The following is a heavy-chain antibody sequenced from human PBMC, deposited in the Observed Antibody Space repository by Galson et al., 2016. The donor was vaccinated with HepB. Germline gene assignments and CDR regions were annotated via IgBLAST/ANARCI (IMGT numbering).Heavy chain of an antibody. CDR2: ISSSSSYI. D-gene: IGHD2-15*01. CDR1: GFTFSTYS. Sequence: SLRLSCAASGFTFSTYSMHWVRQAPGKGLEWVSSISSSSSYIYYADSVKGRFTISRDNAKNSLYLQMNSLRAEDTAVYYCARDTVVVVVAALVFDIWGQGTMVTVSS. CDR3: ARDTVVVVVAALVFDI. V-gene: IGHV3-21*01. J-gene: IGHJ3*02.